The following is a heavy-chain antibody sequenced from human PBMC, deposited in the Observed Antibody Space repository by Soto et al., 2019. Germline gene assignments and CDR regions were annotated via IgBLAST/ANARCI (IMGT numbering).Heavy chain of an antibody. V-gene: IGHV3-74*01. J-gene: IGHJ1*01. CDR3: ASTYSSSWYHPAEYFQH. Sequence: VGSLRLSCAASGFTFSSYWMHWVRQAPGKGLVWVSRINSDGSSTSYADSVKGRFTISRDNAKNTLYLQMNSLRAEDTAVYYCASTYSSSWYHPAEYFQHWGQGTLVTVSS. CDR2: INSDGSST. CDR1: GFTFSSYW. D-gene: IGHD6-13*01.